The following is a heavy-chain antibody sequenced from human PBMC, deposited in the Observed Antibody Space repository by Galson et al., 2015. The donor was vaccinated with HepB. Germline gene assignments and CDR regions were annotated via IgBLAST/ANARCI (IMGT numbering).Heavy chain of an antibody. V-gene: IGHV4-59*01. CDR1: SGSISSYY. D-gene: IGHD2-2*02. J-gene: IGHJ5*02. CDR2: IYYSGST. CDR3: ARVLGYCSSTSCYTENWFDP. Sequence: SETLSLTCTVSSGSISSYYWSWIRQPPGKGLEWIGYIYYSGSTNYNPSLKSRVTISVDTSKNQFSLKLSSVTAADTAVYYCARVLGYCSSTSCYTENWFDPWGQGTLVTVSS.